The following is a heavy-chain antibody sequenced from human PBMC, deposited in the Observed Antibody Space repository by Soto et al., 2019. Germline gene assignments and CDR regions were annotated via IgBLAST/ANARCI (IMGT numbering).Heavy chain of an antibody. J-gene: IGHJ4*02. V-gene: IGHV3-74*01. Sequence: EGSLRLSCAASGFTFSSYWMHWVRQATGQALVWVSRINPDGSAPNYADSVKGRFTISRDNAKNTLYLQMNSLRAEDTAVFYCGRGGSDSPMAPGYWGQGTLVTVSS. CDR3: GRGGSDSPMAPGY. CDR2: INPDGSAP. CDR1: GFTFSSYW. D-gene: IGHD5-18*01.